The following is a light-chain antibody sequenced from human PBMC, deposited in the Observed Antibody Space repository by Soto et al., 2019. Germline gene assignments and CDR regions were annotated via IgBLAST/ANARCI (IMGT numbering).Light chain of an antibody. Sequence: EIVMAQSPDTLSVSPGERATLSRRASQSVGINLAWYQHKPGQAPRLLISGASTRATGLPARFSGSGSGTEFTLTISSLQSEDFAVYYCQHYNNWPLTCGGGTKGDIK. J-gene: IGKJ4*01. CDR3: QHYNNWPLT. V-gene: IGKV3-15*01. CDR1: QSVGIN. CDR2: GAS.